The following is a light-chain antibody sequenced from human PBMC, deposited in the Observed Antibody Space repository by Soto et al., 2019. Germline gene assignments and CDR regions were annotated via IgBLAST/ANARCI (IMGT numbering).Light chain of an antibody. CDR3: QQAYNTPLT. J-gene: IGKJ4*02. V-gene: IGKV1-39*01. CDR1: QSISNY. CDR2: LAS. Sequence: DIQMTQSPSSLSASVGDRVTITCRASQSISNYLNWYQQRPGKAPKLLLYLASSLSSGVPSKFRGRGSWTDFTLASSVLLPEDSAKYYCQQAYNTPLTFGGGTQVEIK.